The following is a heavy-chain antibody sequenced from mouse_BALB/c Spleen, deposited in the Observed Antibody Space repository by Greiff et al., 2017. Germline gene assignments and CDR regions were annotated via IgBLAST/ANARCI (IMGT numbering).Heavy chain of an antibody. CDR2: ISDGGSYT. J-gene: IGHJ3*01. D-gene: IGHD1-1*02. CDR1: GFTFSDYY. Sequence: DVMLVESGGGLVKPGGSLKLSCAASGFTFSDYYMYWVRQTPEKRLEWVATISDGGSYTYYPDSVKGRFTISRDNAKNNLYLQMSSLKSEDTAMYYCADYRFAYWGQGTLVTVSA. CDR3: ADYRFAY. V-gene: IGHV5-4*02.